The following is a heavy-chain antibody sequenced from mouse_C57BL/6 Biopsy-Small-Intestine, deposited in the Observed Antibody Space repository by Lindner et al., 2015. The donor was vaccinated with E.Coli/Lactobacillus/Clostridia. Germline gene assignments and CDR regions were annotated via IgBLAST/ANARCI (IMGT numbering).Heavy chain of an antibody. CDR3: ADGTNWYFDV. CDR2: INPIHGTT. V-gene: IGHV1-39*01. Sequence: VQLQESGPELVKPGASVKISCKASGYSFTDYNMNWVKQRNGKSLEWIGVINPIHGTTNYNQKFKGKATLTVDQSSSTAYMQLNSLTSEDSAVYYCADGTNWYFDVWGTGTTVTVSS. J-gene: IGHJ1*03. CDR1: GYSFTDYN. D-gene: IGHD3-3*01.